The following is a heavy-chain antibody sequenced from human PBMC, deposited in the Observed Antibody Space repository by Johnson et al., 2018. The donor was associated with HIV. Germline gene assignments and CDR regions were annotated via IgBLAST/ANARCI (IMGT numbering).Heavy chain of an antibody. J-gene: IGHJ3*02. CDR3: ASTKGIQLWFVAFDI. D-gene: IGHD5-18*01. CDR1: GFTFSSYG. Sequence: VQLVESGGGVVQPGRSLRLSCAASGFTFSSYGMHWVRQAPGKGLEWVAVIWYDGSNKYYADSVKGRLTISRENSKNTLYLQMNSLRAEDTAVYYCASTKGIQLWFVAFDIWGQGTIVTVSS. V-gene: IGHV3-33*01. CDR2: IWYDGSNK.